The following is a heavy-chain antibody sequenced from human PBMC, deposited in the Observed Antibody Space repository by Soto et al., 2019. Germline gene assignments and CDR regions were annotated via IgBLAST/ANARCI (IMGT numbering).Heavy chain of an antibody. V-gene: IGHV4-59*01. D-gene: IGHD4-17*01. CDR2: IYYSGST. J-gene: IGHJ6*02. Sequence: PSETLSLTCTVSGASISGYYWSWIRQPPGEGLEWIGYIYYSGSTSYNPSLKSRVTISLDMSKNQFSLKLSSVTAADTAVYYCARVETTENNDGGYFNGMDVWGQGTTVTVSS. CDR1: GASISGYY. CDR3: ARVETTENNDGGYFNGMDV.